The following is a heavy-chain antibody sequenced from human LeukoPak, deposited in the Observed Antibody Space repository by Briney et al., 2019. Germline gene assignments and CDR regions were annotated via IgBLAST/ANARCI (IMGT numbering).Heavy chain of an antibody. CDR2: IYHSGST. CDR3: AIQDIQTKSFGY. V-gene: IGHV4-38-2*02. Sequence: KPSETLSLTCTVSGYSISSGYYWGWIRQPPGKGLEWIGSIYHSGSTYYNPSLKSRVTISVDTSKNQFSLRLSSVTAADTAVYYCAIQDIQTKSFGYWGQGTLVTVSS. CDR1: GYSISSGYY. D-gene: IGHD1-1*01. J-gene: IGHJ4*02.